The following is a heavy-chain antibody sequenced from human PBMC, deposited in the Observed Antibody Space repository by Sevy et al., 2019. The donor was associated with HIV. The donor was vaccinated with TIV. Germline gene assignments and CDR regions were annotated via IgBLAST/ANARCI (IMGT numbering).Heavy chain of an antibody. V-gene: IGHV4-59*01. Sequence: SETLSLTCTASGGSISAYYWSWIRQPPGKPLEYIGYIYYTGSTNYNPSLKSRVTISVDTSKNQFSRKVNSVTAADTAVYFCARAPPVRSGDDSLNWFDPWGQGTLVTVSS. CDR3: ARAPPVRSGDDSLNWFDP. D-gene: IGHD5-12*01. J-gene: IGHJ5*02. CDR2: IYYTGST. CDR1: GGSISAYY.